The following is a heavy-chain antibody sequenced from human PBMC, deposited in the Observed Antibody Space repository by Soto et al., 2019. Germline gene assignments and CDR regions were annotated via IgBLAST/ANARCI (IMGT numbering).Heavy chain of an antibody. Sequence: SVKVSCKASGYTFTNNDVSWVRQATGRGLEWMGWMNPGSCDTGYAQKLQDRVTMTRDISIDTAYMELNSLASEATAIYCCTRLESFGSLKRFDAWGQGTLVTVSS. V-gene: IGHV1-8*01. D-gene: IGHD5-18*01. CDR3: TRLESFGSLKRFDA. CDR1: GYTFTNND. CDR2: MNPGSCDT. J-gene: IGHJ5*02.